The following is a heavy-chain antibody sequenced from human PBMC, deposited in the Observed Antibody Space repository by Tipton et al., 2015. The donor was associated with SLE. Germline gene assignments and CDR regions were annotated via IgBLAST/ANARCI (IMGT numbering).Heavy chain of an antibody. CDR1: SGSINNSF. D-gene: IGHD2-21*01. Sequence: TLSLTCTVSSGSINNSFWTWIRQPPGEGLEWLGYIYYAGNAKYKPSLESRLHISVDTARNQISLKVRSVTAADTAVYYCATGDLVYYYQGMDVWGQGTTVTVSS. V-gene: IGHV4-59*12. J-gene: IGHJ6*02. CDR3: ATGDLVYYYQGMDV. CDR2: IYYAGNA.